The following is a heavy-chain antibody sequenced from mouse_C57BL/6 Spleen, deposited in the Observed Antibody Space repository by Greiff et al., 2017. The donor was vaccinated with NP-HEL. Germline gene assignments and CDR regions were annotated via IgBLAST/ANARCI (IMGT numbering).Heavy chain of an antibody. J-gene: IGHJ4*01. CDR1: GYTFTSYW. V-gene: IGHV1-55*01. D-gene: IGHD4-1*01. CDR3: ARRANWDVGYAMDY. CDR2: IYPGSGST. Sequence: QVQLQQPGAELVKPGASVKMSCKASGYTFTSYWITWVKQRPGQGLEWIGDIYPGSGSTNYNEKFKSKATLTVDTPSSTAYMQLSSLTSEDSAVYYCARRANWDVGYAMDYWGQGTSVTVSS.